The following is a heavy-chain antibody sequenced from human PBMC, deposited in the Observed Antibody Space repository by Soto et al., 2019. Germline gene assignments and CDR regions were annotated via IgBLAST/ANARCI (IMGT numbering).Heavy chain of an antibody. CDR3: ARDPSLTDYREYFQH. Sequence: SVKVSCKGSGGTFSSYSISWVRQAPGQGLEWMGGIIPIFGTANYAQKFQGRVTITADESTSTAYMELSSLRSEDTAVYYCARDPSLTDYREYFQHWGQGTLVTVSS. D-gene: IGHD3-16*01. J-gene: IGHJ1*01. CDR1: GGTFSSYS. CDR2: IIPIFGTA. V-gene: IGHV1-69*13.